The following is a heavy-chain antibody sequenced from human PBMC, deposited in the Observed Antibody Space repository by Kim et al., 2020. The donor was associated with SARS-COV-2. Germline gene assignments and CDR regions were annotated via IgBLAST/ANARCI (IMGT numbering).Heavy chain of an antibody. CDR1: GFTFGTYA. D-gene: IGHD2-15*01. J-gene: IGHJ2*01. V-gene: IGHV3-23*01. CDR2: ISISGGTT. CDR3: ATRDSTYRYFDR. Sequence: GGSLRLSCAASGFTFGTYAMNWVRQAPGKGLEWVSIISISGGTTYYADSVKGRFTISRDNSKNTLYLQMTSLRAEDTAVYFCATRDSTYRYFDRWGRGTLVTVSS.